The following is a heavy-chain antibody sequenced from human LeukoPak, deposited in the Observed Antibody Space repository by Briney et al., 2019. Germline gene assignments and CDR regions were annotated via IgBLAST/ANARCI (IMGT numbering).Heavy chain of an antibody. CDR1: GGSIGSGAYY. D-gene: IGHD6-19*01. V-gene: IGHV4-61*02. CDR3: ASEGLAVAGNFLY. CDR2: IYASGST. J-gene: IGHJ4*02. Sequence: SQTLSLTCTVSGGSIGSGAYYWSWIRQPAGKGPEWIGRIYASGSTNYNPSLKSRVTISVDTSENQFSLNLRSVTAADTAVYYCASEGLAVAGNFLYWGQGALVTVSS.